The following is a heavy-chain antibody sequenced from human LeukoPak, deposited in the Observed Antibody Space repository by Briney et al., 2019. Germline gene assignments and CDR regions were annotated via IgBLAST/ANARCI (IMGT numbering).Heavy chain of an antibody. CDR3: AGEVYSYALDALDL. J-gene: IGHJ3*01. CDR1: GFRFNNYA. CDR2: ISMDGIQE. V-gene: IGHV3-30*04. D-gene: IGHD5-18*01. Sequence: PGRSLRLSCAASGFRFNNYAMHWVRQPPGTGLEWVAVISMDGIQEYYADSVKGRFSISRDNSKNTLYLQMNSLRSEDTAVYYCAGEVYSYALDALDLWGQGTMVTVSS.